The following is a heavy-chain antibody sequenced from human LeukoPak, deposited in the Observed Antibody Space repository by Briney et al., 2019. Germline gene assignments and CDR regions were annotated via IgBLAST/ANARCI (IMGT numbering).Heavy chain of an antibody. D-gene: IGHD3-16*01. V-gene: IGHV3-74*01. CDR3: VRDLILVWTPGDDFDQ. CDR2: INERATII. Sequence: PGGSLRLSCAASGFTFSNYWMHWVRHAPGKGLEWVSRINERATIISYADSVKGRFTISRENARNTLYLQMNSLTAEDTAVYYCVRDLILVWTPGDDFDQWGQGTLVAVSS. CDR1: GFTFSNYW. J-gene: IGHJ4*02.